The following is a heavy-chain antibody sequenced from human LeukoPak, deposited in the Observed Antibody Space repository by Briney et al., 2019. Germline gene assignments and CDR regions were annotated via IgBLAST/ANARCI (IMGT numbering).Heavy chain of an antibody. J-gene: IGHJ4*02. Sequence: GGSLRLSCAASGFTFSSYGMHWVRQAPGKGLEWVAVISYDGSNKYYADSVKGRFTISRDNSKNTLYLQMNSLRAEDTAVYYCAKDHHRPSISKSFYYYDSSGYYSPTDYWGQGTLVTVSS. CDR1: GFTFSSYG. D-gene: IGHD3-22*01. CDR3: AKDHHRPSISKSFYYYDSSGYYSPTDY. CDR2: ISYDGSNK. V-gene: IGHV3-30*18.